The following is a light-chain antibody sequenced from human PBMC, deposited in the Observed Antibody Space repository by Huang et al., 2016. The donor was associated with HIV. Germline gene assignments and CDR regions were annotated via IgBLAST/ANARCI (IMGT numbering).Light chain of an antibody. J-gene: IGKJ2*01. Sequence: EILLTQSPGTLSLSPGKRATLSCRASQSVSSNYLAWFQQKPGQAPRLLIYGAARRATGSPDRFSGSGSGTDFTLTISRLEPEDCAVYYCQQYGSSPYTFGQGTKLEIK. CDR2: GAA. CDR3: QQYGSSPYT. CDR1: QSVSSNY. V-gene: IGKV3-20*01.